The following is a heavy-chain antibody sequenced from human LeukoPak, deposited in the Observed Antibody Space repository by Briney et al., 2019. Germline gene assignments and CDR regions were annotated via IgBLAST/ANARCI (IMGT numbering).Heavy chain of an antibody. V-gene: IGHV1-3*01. D-gene: IGHD2-2*01. J-gene: IGHJ4*02. CDR3: AYTLDCSSTSCPFDY. CDR2: INAGNGNT. CDR1: GYTFTSYA. Sequence: GASVKVSCKASGYTFTSYAMHWVRQAPGQRLEWMGWINAGNGNTKYSQKFQGRVTITRDTSASTAYMELSSLRSEDTAVYYCAYTLDCSSTSCPFDYWGQGTLVTVSS.